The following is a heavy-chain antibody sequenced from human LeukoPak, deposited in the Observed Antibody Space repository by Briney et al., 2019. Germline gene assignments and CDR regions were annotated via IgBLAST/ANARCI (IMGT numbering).Heavy chain of an antibody. D-gene: IGHD6-13*01. Sequence: GGSLRLSCEGSGFTFSNYWMGWVRQAPGKGLQWVANIKTDGSEKYYADSVKGRFTISRDNSKNTLYLQVNSLRAEDTAVYYCASSSSSWYWHFDLWGRGTLVTVSS. CDR2: IKTDGSEK. V-gene: IGHV3-7*01. CDR3: ASSSSSWYWHFDL. CDR1: GFTFSNYW. J-gene: IGHJ2*01.